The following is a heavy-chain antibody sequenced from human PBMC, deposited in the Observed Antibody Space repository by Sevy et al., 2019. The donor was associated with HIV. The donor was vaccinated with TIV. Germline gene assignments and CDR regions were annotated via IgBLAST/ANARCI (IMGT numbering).Heavy chain of an antibody. CDR3: ARSFSGDRAYYYYYYMDV. V-gene: IGHV3-21*01. CDR1: GFTFISYS. CDR2: ISSSSSYI. J-gene: IGHJ6*03. D-gene: IGHD1-26*01. Sequence: GGSLRLSCAASGFTFISYSMNWVRQAPGKGLEWVSSISSSSSYIYYADSVKGRFTISRDNAKNSLYLQMNSLRAEDTAVYYCARSFSGDRAYYYYYYMDVWGKGTTVTVSS.